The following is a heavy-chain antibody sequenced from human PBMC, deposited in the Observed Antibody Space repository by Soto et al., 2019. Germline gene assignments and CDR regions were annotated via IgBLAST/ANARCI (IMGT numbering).Heavy chain of an antibody. Sequence: LTCSVSGGSISSFYWSWIRQSPGKGLEWIGYIYYSGSTNYNPSLKSRVTISVDTSKNQFSLKLSSVTAADTAVYYCARDRDGYPYWGQGILVTVSS. CDR3: ARDRDGYPY. CDR2: IYYSGST. V-gene: IGHV4-59*01. J-gene: IGHJ4*02. CDR1: GGSISSFY. D-gene: IGHD5-12*01.